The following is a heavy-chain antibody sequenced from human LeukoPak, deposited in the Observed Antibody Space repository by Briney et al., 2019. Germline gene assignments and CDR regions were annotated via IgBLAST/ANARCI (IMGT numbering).Heavy chain of an antibody. CDR3: ARDQGYSYGADAFDI. J-gene: IGHJ3*02. Sequence: SETLSLTCAVYGGSFSGYYWSWIRQPPGKGLEWIGYIYYSGSTNYNPSLKSRVTISVDTSKNQFSLKLSSVTAADTAVYYCARDQGYSYGADAFDIWGQGTMVTISS. D-gene: IGHD5-18*01. CDR2: IYYSGST. V-gene: IGHV4-59*01. CDR1: GGSFSGYY.